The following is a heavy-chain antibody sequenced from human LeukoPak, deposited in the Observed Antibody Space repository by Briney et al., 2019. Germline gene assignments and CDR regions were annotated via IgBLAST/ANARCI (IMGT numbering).Heavy chain of an antibody. CDR2: IKQDGSEK. CDR1: GFIFSNYY. V-gene: IGHV3-7*01. J-gene: IGHJ6*02. CDR3: ARERWSLYSNDYYYYGLDV. Sequence: PGGSLRLSCAASGFIFSNYYMNWVWQAPGKGLEWVAHIKQDGSEKNYVDSVKGRFTISRDNAKNSLYLQMNSLRAEDTAVYYCARERWSLYSNDYYYYGLDVWGQGTTVTVSS. D-gene: IGHD3-3*01.